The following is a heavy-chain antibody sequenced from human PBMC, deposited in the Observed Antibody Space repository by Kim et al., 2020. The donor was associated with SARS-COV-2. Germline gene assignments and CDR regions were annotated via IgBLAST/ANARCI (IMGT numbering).Heavy chain of an antibody. V-gene: IGHV5-10-1*01. CDR2: IDPSDSYT. CDR3: ARQSGSGSYYKGNDY. J-gene: IGHJ4*02. D-gene: IGHD3-10*01. CDR1: GYSFTSYW. Sequence: GESLKISCKGSGYSFTSYWISWVRQMPGKGLEWMGRIDPSDSYTNYSPSFQGHVTISADKSISTAYLQWSSLKASDTAMYYCARQSGSGSYYKGNDYWGQGTLVTVSS.